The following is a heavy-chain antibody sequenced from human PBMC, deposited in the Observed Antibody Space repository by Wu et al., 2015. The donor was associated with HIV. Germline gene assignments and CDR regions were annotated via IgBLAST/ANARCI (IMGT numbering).Heavy chain of an antibody. Sequence: QVRLVQSGAEVKKPESSVKLSCKASGGTFSSHSINWMRQAPGQGLDWMGGISPISGTANYAQKFQGRVSITTDESITTIYIQLTRLRDEDTAVYYCARPSAWFGDSPHAFDIWGQGTMVTVSS. CDR1: GGTFSSHS. J-gene: IGHJ3*02. D-gene: IGHD3-10*01. CDR3: ARPSAWFGDSPHAFDI. V-gene: IGHV1-69*05. CDR2: ISPISGTA.